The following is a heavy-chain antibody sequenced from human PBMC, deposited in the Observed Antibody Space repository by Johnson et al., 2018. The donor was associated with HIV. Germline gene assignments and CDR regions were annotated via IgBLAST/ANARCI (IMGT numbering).Heavy chain of an antibody. V-gene: IGHV3-30-3*02. J-gene: IGHJ3*02. CDR3: VKVQDEWFRALGAFDI. CDR1: GFTFSNSA. Sequence: QVQLVESGGGVVQPGRALRLSCAASGFTFSNSAMHWVRQAPGKGLEWVAVISYDGDNVYYADSVKGRFTISRDNSKNTLYLQMNTLRAEDTAVYYCVKVQDEWFRALGAFDIWGQGTMVTVSS. CDR2: ISYDGDNV. D-gene: IGHD3-10*01.